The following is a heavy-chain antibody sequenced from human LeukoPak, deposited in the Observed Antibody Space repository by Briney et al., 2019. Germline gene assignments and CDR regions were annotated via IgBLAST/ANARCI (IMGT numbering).Heavy chain of an antibody. CDR3: ARDLGSSWYWFDP. V-gene: IGHV1-2*02. CDR1: GYTFTGYY. CDR2: INPNSGGT. J-gene: IGHJ5*02. Sequence: ASVKVSCKASGYTFTGYYMHWVRQAPGQGLEWMGWINPNSGGTNYAQKFQGRVTMTRDTSISTAYMELSRLRSDDTAVYYCARDLGSSWYWFDPWGQGTLVTVPS. D-gene: IGHD6-13*01.